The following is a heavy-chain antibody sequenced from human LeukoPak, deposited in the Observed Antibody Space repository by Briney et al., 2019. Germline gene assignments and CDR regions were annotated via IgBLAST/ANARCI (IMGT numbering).Heavy chain of an antibody. V-gene: IGHV3-7*01. Sequence: PGGSLRLSCAASGVTFSSYWMSWGRQAPGKGLEWGANIEEDGDTTYYVDSVTGRFTISRDNANNSLYLLMDSLRDEDTAVYYCAGSSGEWAQHACWGQGTLVTVSS. CDR3: AGSSGEWAQHAC. CDR2: IEEDGDTT. J-gene: IGHJ4*02. D-gene: IGHD1-26*01. CDR1: GVTFSSYW.